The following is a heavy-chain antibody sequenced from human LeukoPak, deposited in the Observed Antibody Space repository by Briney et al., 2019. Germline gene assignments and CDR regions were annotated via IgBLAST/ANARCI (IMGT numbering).Heavy chain of an antibody. CDR1: GFTFSSYG. J-gene: IGHJ4*02. D-gene: IGHD2-15*01. Sequence: GGSLRLSCAASGFTFSSYGMHWVRQAPGKGLEWVAVISYDGSNKYYADSVKGRFTISRDNSKNTLYLQMNSLRAEDTAVYYCAKGLDIVVVVGPDYWGQGTLVTVSS. V-gene: IGHV3-30*18. CDR3: AKGLDIVVVVGPDY. CDR2: ISYDGSNK.